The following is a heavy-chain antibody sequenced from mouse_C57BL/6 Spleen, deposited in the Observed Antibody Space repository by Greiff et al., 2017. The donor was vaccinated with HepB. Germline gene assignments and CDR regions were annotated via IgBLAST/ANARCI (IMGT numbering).Heavy chain of an antibody. V-gene: IGHV5-6*02. CDR3: ADSNYHYAMDY. CDR1: GFTFSSYG. Sequence: DVMLVESGGDLVKPGGSLKLSCAASGFTFSSYGMSWVRQTPDKRLEWVATISSGGSYTYYPDSVKGRFTISRDNAKTTLYLQMSSLKSEDTAMYYCADSNYHYAMDYWGQGTSVTVSS. CDR2: ISSGGSYT. J-gene: IGHJ4*01. D-gene: IGHD2-5*01.